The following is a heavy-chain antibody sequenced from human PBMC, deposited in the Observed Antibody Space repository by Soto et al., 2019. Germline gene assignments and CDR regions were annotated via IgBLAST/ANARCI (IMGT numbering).Heavy chain of an antibody. CDR1: GYTFTSYG. V-gene: IGHV1-18*01. CDR2: ISAYNGNT. Sequence: QVQLVQSGAEVKKPGASVKVSCKASGYTFTSYGISWVRQAPGQGLEWMGWISAYNGNTNYAQKLQGRVTMTTDTATSTAYMQLRRLSTDDTAVYYWARDCSGGSSTIDCWGQGTLVTVSS. J-gene: IGHJ4*02. D-gene: IGHD2-15*01. CDR3: ARDCSGGSSTIDC.